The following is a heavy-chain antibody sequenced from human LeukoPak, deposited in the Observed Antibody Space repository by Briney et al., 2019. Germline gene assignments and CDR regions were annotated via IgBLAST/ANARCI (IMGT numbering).Heavy chain of an antibody. CDR1: GYSFTSYW. V-gene: IGHV5-51*01. CDR2: IYPGDSDT. J-gene: IGHJ3*02. D-gene: IGHD2-2*02. CDR3: ARGCIPAAILDAFVI. Sequence: KRGESLKISCKGSGYSFTSYWIGWVRQMPGKGLEWMGIIYPGDSDTRYSPSFQGQVTISADKSISTAYLQWSSLKASDTAMYYCARGCIPAAILDAFVIWGQGTMVTVSS.